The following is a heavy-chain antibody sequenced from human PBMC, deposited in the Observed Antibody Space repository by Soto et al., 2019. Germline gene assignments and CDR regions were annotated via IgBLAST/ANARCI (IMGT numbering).Heavy chain of an antibody. V-gene: IGHV3-21*01. D-gene: IGHD3-10*01. J-gene: IGHJ6*02. CDR2: ISISSSYI. Sequence: EVQLVESGGGLVKPGGSLRLSCAASGFTFSSYSMNWVRQAPGKGLEWVSSISISSSYIYYADSVKGRFTISRDNAKKSLYMQMNSLRAEGTAVYYCARAVDLLWFRMDVWGQGTTVTVSS. CDR3: ARAVDLLWFRMDV. CDR1: GFTFSSYS.